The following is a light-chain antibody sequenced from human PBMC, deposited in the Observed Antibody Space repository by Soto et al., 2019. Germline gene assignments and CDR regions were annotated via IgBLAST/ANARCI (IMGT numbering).Light chain of an antibody. CDR3: LLSYSGARV. CDR1: TGAVTSAHY. Sequence: QAVVTQESSLTVSPGGTVTLTCGSSTGAVTSAHYPYWFQQKPGQAPRTLIYDTNNKHSWTPARFSVSLLGGKAALTLSGAQSEDEAEYYCLLSYSGARVFGGGTKLTVL. J-gene: IGLJ3*02. V-gene: IGLV7-46*01. CDR2: DTN.